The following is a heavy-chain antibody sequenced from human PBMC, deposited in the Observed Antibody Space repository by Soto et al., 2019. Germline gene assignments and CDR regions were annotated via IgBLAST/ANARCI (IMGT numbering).Heavy chain of an antibody. CDR2: IKSETDGGTT. Sequence: PGGSLRLSCAASGFPFSNAWMSWVRQAPGEGLEWVARIKSETDGGTTDYGAPVEGRFTISRDDSKNTLDLQMTNLKTEDTAVYYCTTEDFFWGNYRYRSAYRGQRDLLTVAS. CDR3: TTEDFFWGNYRYRSAY. V-gene: IGHV3-15*01. J-gene: IGHJ4*02. D-gene: IGHD3-16*02. CDR1: GFPFSNAW.